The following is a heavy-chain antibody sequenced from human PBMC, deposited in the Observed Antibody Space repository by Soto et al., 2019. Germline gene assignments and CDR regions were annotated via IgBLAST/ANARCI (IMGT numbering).Heavy chain of an antibody. V-gene: IGHV3-11*01. Sequence: GGSLRLSCAASGGTFSDYYMSWIRQAPGKGLEWASYISSSGSTIYYADSVKGRFTISRDNAKNSLYLQMNSLRAEDTAVYYYARDPDSLPYCSGGSCYSGFDPWGQGTLVTVSS. D-gene: IGHD2-15*01. CDR1: GGTFSDYY. CDR3: ARDPDSLPYCSGGSCYSGFDP. CDR2: ISSSGSTI. J-gene: IGHJ5*02.